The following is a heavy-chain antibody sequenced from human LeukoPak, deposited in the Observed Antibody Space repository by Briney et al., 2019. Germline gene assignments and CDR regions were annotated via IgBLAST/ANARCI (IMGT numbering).Heavy chain of an antibody. V-gene: IGHV4-34*01. CDR3: ARHPAELEYYLDY. Sequence: SETLSLTCAVYGGSFSGYYWSWIRQPPGKGLEWIGEINHSGSTNYNPSLKSRVTISVDTSKNQFSLKLSSVTAADTAVYYCARHPAELEYYLDYWGQGTLVTVSS. CDR1: GGSFSGYY. D-gene: IGHD1-26*01. J-gene: IGHJ4*02. CDR2: INHSGST.